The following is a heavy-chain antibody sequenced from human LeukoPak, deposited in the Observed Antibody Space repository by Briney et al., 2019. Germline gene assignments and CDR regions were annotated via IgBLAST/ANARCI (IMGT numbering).Heavy chain of an antibody. CDR1: GLTVSSNY. V-gene: IGHV3-66*01. Sequence: PGGSLRLSCAASGLTVSSNYWNWVRQPPGKGLEWISLIYTNGNTQYVNSVKGRFTFSRDNSKNTLYLQMNSLRAEDTAVYYCAYGGYPLSYWGQGTLVTVSS. CDR2: IYTNGNT. J-gene: IGHJ4*02. D-gene: IGHD4-17*01. CDR3: AYGGYPLSY.